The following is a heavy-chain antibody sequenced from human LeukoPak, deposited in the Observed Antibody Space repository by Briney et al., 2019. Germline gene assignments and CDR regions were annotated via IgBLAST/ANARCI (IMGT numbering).Heavy chain of an antibody. J-gene: IGHJ6*02. CDR2: INPNSGGT. D-gene: IGHD3-10*01. V-gene: IGHV1-2*02. CDR1: GYTFTGYY. Sequence: ASVKVSCKAPGYTFTGYYMHWVRQAPGQGLEWMGWINPNSGGTNYAQKFQGRVTMTRDTSISTAYMELSRLRSDDTAVYYCARGIAGYYYGSGSYMDVWGQGTTVTVSS. CDR3: ARGIAGYYYGSGSYMDV.